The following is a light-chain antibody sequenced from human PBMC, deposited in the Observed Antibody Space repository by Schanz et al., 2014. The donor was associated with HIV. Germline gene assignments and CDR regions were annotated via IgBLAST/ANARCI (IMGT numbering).Light chain of an antibody. CDR1: STDVGSYDL. Sequence: QSALTQPASVSGSPGQSITISCTGTSTDVGSYDLVSWYQQHPGKAPKLIIYEVSKRPSGLSDRFSGFSASKSGNTASLTISGLQAEDEADYYCCSYAITTYVFGTGTKLTVL. CDR3: CSYAITTYV. J-gene: IGLJ1*01. V-gene: IGLV2-23*02. CDR2: EVS.